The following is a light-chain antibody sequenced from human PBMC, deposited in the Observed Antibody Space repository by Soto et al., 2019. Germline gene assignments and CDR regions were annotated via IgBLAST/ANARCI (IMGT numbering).Light chain of an antibody. V-gene: IGLV2-14*01. CDR2: DVN. CDR3: SSYTGSSTFV. CDR1: SSDVGGYNY. J-gene: IGLJ1*01. Sequence: QSVPAQPASVSGSPGQSITISCTGTSSDVGGYNYVSWYQQLPGKAPKLMIYDVNNRPSGVSNRFSGSKSGNTASLTISGLQAEDEADYYCSSYTGSSTFVFGTGTTVTVL.